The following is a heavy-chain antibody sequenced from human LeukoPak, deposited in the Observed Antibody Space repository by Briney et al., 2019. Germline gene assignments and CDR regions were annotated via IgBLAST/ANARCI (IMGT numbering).Heavy chain of an antibody. CDR2: INPNSGGT. Sequence: GASVKVSCKASGYTFTGYYMHWVRQAPGQGLEWMGWINPNSGGTNYAQKFQGRVTMTRDTSISTAYMELSRLRSDDTAVYYCARDPPYYYDSSGYYDYWGQGTLVTVSS. J-gene: IGHJ4*02. CDR3: ARDPPYYYDSSGYYDY. CDR1: GYTFTGYY. V-gene: IGHV1-2*02. D-gene: IGHD3-22*01.